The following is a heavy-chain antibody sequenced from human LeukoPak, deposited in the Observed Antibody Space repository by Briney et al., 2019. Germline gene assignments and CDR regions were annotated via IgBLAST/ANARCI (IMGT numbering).Heavy chain of an antibody. J-gene: IGHJ5*02. Sequence: PSEALSLTCTVSGGSISSSDYYWGWIRQPPGKGLEWIGSIYYSGSTYYNPSLKSRVTISVHTSKNQFSLKLNSVTAADTAVYYCATEKWLRYWFDPWGQGTLVTVSS. D-gene: IGHD3-22*01. V-gene: IGHV4-39*07. CDR3: ATEKWLRYWFDP. CDR2: IYYSGST. CDR1: GGSISSSDYY.